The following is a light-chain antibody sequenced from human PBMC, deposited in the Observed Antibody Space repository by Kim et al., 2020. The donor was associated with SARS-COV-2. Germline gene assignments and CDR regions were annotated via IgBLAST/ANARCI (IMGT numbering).Light chain of an antibody. V-gene: IGKV1D-13*01. Sequence: ASVGDRVTITCRASQDISSILAWYQQKPGKPTKVLLYDASRLESWVASRFSGSGSGTDFTLTISSLQPEDFATYYCQHYDDYPFSFGGGTKLEIK. CDR1: QDISSI. CDR3: QHYDDYPFS. CDR2: DAS. J-gene: IGKJ4*01.